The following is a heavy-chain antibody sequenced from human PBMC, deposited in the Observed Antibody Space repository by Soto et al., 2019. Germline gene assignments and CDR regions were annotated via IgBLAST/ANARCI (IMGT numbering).Heavy chain of an antibody. V-gene: IGHV4-31*03. Sequence: PSETLSLTCTVSGGSISSGGYYWSWIRQQPGKGLEWIGYIYYSGSTHYNPSLKSRVTISVDTSKNQFSLKLSSVTAADTAVYYCASSIAAAGTISYYYYYYMDVWGKGTTVTVSS. CDR1: GGSISSGGYY. D-gene: IGHD6-13*01. CDR2: IYYSGST. CDR3: ASSIAAAGTISYYYYYYMDV. J-gene: IGHJ6*03.